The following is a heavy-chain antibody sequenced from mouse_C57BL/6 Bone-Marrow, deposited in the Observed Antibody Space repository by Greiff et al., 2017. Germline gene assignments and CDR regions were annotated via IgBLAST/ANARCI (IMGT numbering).Heavy chain of an antibody. V-gene: IGHV1-22*01. J-gene: IGHJ3*01. Sequence: EVQLQQSGPELVKPGASVKMSCKASGYTFTDYNMHWVKQSHGKSLEWIGFINPNNGGTSYNQKFKGKATLTVNKSSSTAYMEPRRLTSEDSAVYFCSRGGGSHGLAYWGQGTLVTVSA. CDR1: GYTFTDYN. CDR3: SRGGGSHGLAY. CDR2: INPNNGGT.